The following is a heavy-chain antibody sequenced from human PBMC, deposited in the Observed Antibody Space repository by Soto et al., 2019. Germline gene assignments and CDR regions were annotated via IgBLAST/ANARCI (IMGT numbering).Heavy chain of an antibody. D-gene: IGHD3-10*01. CDR3: AKGGDNWFFDY. Sequence: EVQLLESGGGLVQPGGSLTLSCAASGFSFSSYPMNWVRQAPGKGLESVAVIMGTGGKTYYADSVQGRFTISRDDSKSTVFLQMNSLRADETATYCCAKGGDNWFFDYRGQGTLVTVTS. J-gene: IGHJ4*02. CDR2: IMGTGGKT. V-gene: IGHV3-23*01. CDR1: GFSFSSYP.